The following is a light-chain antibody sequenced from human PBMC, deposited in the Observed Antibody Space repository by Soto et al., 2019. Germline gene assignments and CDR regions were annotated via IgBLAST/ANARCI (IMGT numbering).Light chain of an antibody. V-gene: IGKV3-11*01. CDR2: DAS. J-gene: IGKJ5*01. CDR1: QSVNSY. CDR3: QQRINWPIT. Sequence: EIVLTQSPATLSFSPGERATLSCRASQSVNSYLAWYQQKPGQTPRLLIFDASNRATGIPARFSGSGSGTDFTLTISSLEPEDFAVYYCQQRINWPITFGQGTRLEIK.